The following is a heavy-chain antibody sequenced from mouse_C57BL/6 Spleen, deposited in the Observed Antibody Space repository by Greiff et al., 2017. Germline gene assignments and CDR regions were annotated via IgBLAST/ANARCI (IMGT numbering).Heavy chain of an antibody. CDR2: IHPNSGST. V-gene: IGHV1-64*01. D-gene: IGHD1-1*01. J-gene: IGHJ4*01. Sequence: QVQLQQPGAELVKPGASVKLSCKASGYTFTSYWMHWVKQRPGQGLEWIGMIHPNSGSTNYNEKFKSKATLTVDKSSSTAYMQLSSLTSEESAVYYCARGAAVVATRAMDYWGQGTSVTVSS. CDR1: GYTFTSYW. CDR3: ARGAAVVATRAMDY.